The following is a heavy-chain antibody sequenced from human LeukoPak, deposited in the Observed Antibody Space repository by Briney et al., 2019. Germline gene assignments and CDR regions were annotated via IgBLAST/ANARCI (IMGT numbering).Heavy chain of an antibody. CDR3: VRDCSSASLSSGCYYAMDV. CDR1: GFTFNDYW. Sequence: TGGSLRLSCAASGFTFNDYWMTWVRQAPGKGLEWVAHIKQDGSEKYYVDSLKGRFTISRDNAKNSLFLQMYSLRAEDTAVYYCVRDCSSASLSSGCYYAMDVWGKGTTVTVSS. CDR2: IKQDGSEK. D-gene: IGHD2-2*01. J-gene: IGHJ6*04. V-gene: IGHV3-7*03.